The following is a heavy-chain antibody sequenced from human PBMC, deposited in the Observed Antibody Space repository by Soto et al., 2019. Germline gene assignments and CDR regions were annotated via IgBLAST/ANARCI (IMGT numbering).Heavy chain of an antibody. CDR2: INPKDGAT. CDR1: GYSFIDYY. D-gene: IGHD2-21*02. J-gene: IGHJ5*02. V-gene: IGHV1-2*04. Sequence: QVQLVQSGAEVRRPGASVRVSCKASGYSFIDYYINWVRQAPGQGLEWMGWINPKDGATKSAQRFQDWVTMTSDTSHTTAYLDLRSDDTAVYYCARGRKVVATPARYDWFDPWGQGTLVTVSS. CDR3: ARGRKVVATPARYDWFDP.